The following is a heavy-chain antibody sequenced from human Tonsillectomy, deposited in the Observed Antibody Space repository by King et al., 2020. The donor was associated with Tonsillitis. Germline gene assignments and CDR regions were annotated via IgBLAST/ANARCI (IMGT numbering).Heavy chain of an antibody. J-gene: IGHJ4*02. D-gene: IGHD6-13*01. CDR1: GFTFSTYG. CDR2: IRYDGSNK. Sequence: VQLVESGGGVVQPGGSLRLSCAASGFTFSTYGMHWVRQAPGKGLEWVAFIRYDGSNKYYADSVKGRFTISRDNSENTLFLQMNSLRTDDTAVYYCAKCISQELSSSWYAVDHLGQGTLVTVSS. V-gene: IGHV3-30*02. CDR3: AKCISQELSSSWYAVDH.